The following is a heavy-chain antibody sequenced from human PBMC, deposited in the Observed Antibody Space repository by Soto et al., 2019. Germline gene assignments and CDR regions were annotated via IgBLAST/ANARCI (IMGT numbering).Heavy chain of an antibody. D-gene: IGHD1-26*01. CDR2: IDPTDHYT. CDR1: GYSFTRKW. CDR3: ETNLLASGSCLFSWFEP. J-gene: IGHJ5*02. Sequence: SLTICCPASGYSFTRKWISWVRQMPGKDLEWMGRIDPTDHYTNYSPSFQGNVTISVAKSSPTAYVQWRSLKASDTAMYHCETNLLASGSCLFSWFEPWGQGTLVTV. V-gene: IGHV5-10-1*01.